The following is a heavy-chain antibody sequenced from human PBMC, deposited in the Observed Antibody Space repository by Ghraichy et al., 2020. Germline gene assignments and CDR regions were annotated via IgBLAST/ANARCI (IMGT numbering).Heavy chain of an antibody. CDR2: IYSGGST. Sequence: GGSLRLSCAASGFTVSSNYMSWVRQAPGKGLEWVSVIYSGGSTYYADSVKGRFTISRDNSKNTLYLQMNSLRAEDTAVYYCARESRGFWSGYGMDVWGQGTTVTVSS. D-gene: IGHD3-3*01. J-gene: IGHJ6*02. CDR1: GFTVSSNY. V-gene: IGHV3-53*01. CDR3: ARESRGFWSGYGMDV.